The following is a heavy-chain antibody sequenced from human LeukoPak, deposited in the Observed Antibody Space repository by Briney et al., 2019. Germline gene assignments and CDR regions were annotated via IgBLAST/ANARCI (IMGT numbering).Heavy chain of an antibody. V-gene: IGHV1-69*06. CDR2: IIPIFGTA. CDR3: ARGPPVDYYYYYMDV. D-gene: IGHD5-12*01. J-gene: IGHJ6*03. Sequence: SVKVSCKASGGTFSSYAISWVRQAPGQGLEWMGGIIPIFGTANYAQKFQGRVTITADKSTSPAYMALTSLSSEDTAVYYCARGPPVDYYYYYMDVWGKGTTVTVSS. CDR1: GGTFSSYA.